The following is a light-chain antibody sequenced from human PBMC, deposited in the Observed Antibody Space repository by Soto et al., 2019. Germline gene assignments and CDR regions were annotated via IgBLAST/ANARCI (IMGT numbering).Light chain of an antibody. CDR3: QSYDSSLTGFVV. CDR1: SSNIGAGFD. CDR2: GNN. Sequence: QSVLTQPPSVSGATGQRVTISCTGSSSNIGAGFDVHWYQQLPGTAPKLLIYGNNNWPSGVPDRFSGSKSGTSASLAITGLQAEDEADYYCQSYDSSLTGFVVFGGGTKVTVL. J-gene: IGLJ2*01. V-gene: IGLV1-40*01.